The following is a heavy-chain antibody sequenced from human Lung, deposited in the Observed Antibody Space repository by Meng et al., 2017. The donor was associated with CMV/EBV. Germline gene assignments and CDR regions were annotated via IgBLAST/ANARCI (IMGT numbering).Heavy chain of an antibody. Sequence: SETLSLTCAVYGGSFSGYYWSWIRQPPGKGLEWIGDINHSRSTNYNPSLRSRVTISVDTSKNQFSLKLSSVTAADTAVYYCAREGITGTTGFDPWGQGTLVTVS. J-gene: IGHJ5*02. V-gene: IGHV4-34*01. D-gene: IGHD1-7*01. CDR2: INHSRST. CDR3: AREGITGTTGFDP. CDR1: GGSFSGYY.